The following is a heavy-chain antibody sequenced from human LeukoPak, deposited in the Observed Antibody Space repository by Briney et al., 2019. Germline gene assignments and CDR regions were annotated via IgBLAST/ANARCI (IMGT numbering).Heavy chain of an antibody. Sequence: PGRSLRLSCAASGFTFSSYGMHWVRQAPGKGLEWVSSISSSSNNIYYADSVKGRFTISRDNGKNSLYLLMNSLRAEDTAVYYCVYGGGYFQHWGQGTLVTVSS. CDR1: GFTFSSYG. V-gene: IGHV3-21*01. CDR2: ISSSSNNI. CDR3: VYGGGYFQH. J-gene: IGHJ1*01. D-gene: IGHD4-23*01.